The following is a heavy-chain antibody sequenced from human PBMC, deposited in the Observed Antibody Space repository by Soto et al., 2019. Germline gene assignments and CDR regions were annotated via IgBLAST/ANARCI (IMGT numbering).Heavy chain of an antibody. V-gene: IGHV4-4*02. CDR3: ASHRGNTYGPYDY. D-gene: IGHD5-18*01. J-gene: IGHJ4*02. CDR2: ISHSGNT. Sequence: SETLSLTCSVSGGSISSGNWWSWVRQSPRKGLEWIGEISHSGNTNHNPSLKSRVTISIDKSKNQFSLKLTSVTAADTAVYYCASHRGNTYGPYDYWGQGTLVTSPQ. CDR1: GGSISSGNW.